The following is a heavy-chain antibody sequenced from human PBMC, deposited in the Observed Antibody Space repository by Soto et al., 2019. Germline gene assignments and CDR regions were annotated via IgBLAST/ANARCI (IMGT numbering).Heavy chain of an antibody. V-gene: IGHV1-69*02. J-gene: IGHJ5*02. CDR1: GGTFGSCT. CDR2: IIPILGIA. CDR3: ASHRYFDHHTAAWFDP. D-gene: IGHD3-9*01. Sequence: SVKVSCKASGGTFGSCTIIWVRQAPGQGLEWMGRIIPILGIANYAQKFQGRVTITADKSTSTAYMELSSLRSEDTAVYYCASHRYFDHHTAAWFDPWGQGTLVTVSS.